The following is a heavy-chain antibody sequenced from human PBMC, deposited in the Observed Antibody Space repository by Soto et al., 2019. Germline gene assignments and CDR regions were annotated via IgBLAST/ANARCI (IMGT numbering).Heavy chain of an antibody. CDR2: ISGSGGST. J-gene: IGHJ4*02. CDR1: GFTFSSYA. D-gene: IGHD6-19*01. Sequence: GGSLRLSCAASGFTFSSYAMSWVRQAPGKGLEWVSAISGSGGSTYYADSVKGRFTISRDNSKKTLYLQMNSLRAEDTAVYYCAKVPSFIIDSSGWTNYFDYWGQGTLVTVSS. CDR3: AKVPSFIIDSSGWTNYFDY. V-gene: IGHV3-23*01.